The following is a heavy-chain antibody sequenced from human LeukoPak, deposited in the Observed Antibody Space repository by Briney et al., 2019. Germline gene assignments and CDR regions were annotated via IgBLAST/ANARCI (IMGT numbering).Heavy chain of an antibody. V-gene: IGHV3-23*01. Sequence: GGSLRLSCAASGFTFSSYAMSWVRQAPGKGLEWVSAIXXSXXSTYYADSVKGRFTISRDNSKNTLYLQMNSLRAEDTAVYYCXXALGXEYCSSTSCYLXPXXFDYWGQGTLVTVSS. CDR1: GFTFSSYA. D-gene: IGHD2-2*01. CDR3: XXALGXEYCSSTSCYLXPXXFDY. J-gene: IGHJ4*02. CDR2: IXXSXXST.